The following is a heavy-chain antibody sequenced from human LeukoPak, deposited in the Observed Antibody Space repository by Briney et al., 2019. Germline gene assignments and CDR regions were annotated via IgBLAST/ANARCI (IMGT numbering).Heavy chain of an antibody. Sequence: ASVKVSCKASGYSFTSYGISWVRQAPGQGLEWMGWISGYNGNTNYAQKLQDRVTMTTDTSTSTAYMELRSLRSDDTAVYYCARDGGQRIEVAGTTWFHSWGQGTLVTISS. V-gene: IGHV1-18*01. CDR1: GYSFTSYG. D-gene: IGHD6-19*01. J-gene: IGHJ5*01. CDR3: ARDGGQRIEVAGTTWFHS. CDR2: ISGYNGNT.